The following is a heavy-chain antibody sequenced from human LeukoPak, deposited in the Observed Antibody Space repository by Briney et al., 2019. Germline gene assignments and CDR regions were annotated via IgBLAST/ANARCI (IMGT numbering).Heavy chain of an antibody. CDR2: ISYDGNNK. CDR1: GFTFSNYG. Sequence: GGSLRLSCAASGFTFSNYGMHWVRQAPGKGPEWMVVISYDGNNKYYADSVKGRFTISRDNSKSTLYLQMNNLRVDDTAVYYCARDRGTQLWPGGNYFEDWGQGTLVTVSS. V-gene: IGHV3-30*03. CDR3: ARDRGTQLWPGGNYFED. J-gene: IGHJ4*02. D-gene: IGHD5-18*01.